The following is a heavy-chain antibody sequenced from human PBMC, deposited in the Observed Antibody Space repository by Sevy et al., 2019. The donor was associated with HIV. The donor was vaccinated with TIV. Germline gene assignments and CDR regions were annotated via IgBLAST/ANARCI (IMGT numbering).Heavy chain of an antibody. V-gene: IGHV1-2*02. D-gene: IGHD5-18*01. CDR3: ARGGGVRGYSYGLLGY. CDR2: INPNSGGT. CDR1: GYTFTGYY. Sequence: ASVKVSCKASGYTFTGYYMHWVRQAPGQGLEWMGWINPNSGGTNYAQKFQGRVTMTRDTSISTAYMELSRLGSDDTAVYYWARGGGVRGYSYGLLGYWGQGTLVTVSS. J-gene: IGHJ4*02.